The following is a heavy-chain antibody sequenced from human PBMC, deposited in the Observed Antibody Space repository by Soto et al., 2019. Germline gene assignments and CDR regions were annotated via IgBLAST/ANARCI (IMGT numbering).Heavy chain of an antibody. CDR1: GIRFGTTC. D-gene: IGHD2-2*01. V-gene: IGHV3-15*07. CDR2: IKSKIAGETT. J-gene: IGHJ4*02. CDR3: TTDNCRSSTCYLNY. Sequence: PGGSLRLSWAAAGIRFGTTCMNGPRQAPGKGLEWVGRIKSKIAGETTDYSAPVKGRFALSRDDSKNTVSLQMNSLESEDTAIYYCTTDNCRSSTCYLNYWGQGALVTVSS.